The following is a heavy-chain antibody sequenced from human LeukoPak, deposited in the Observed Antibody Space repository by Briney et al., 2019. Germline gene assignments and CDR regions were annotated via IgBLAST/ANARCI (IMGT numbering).Heavy chain of an antibody. V-gene: IGHV3-23*01. CDR3: SKWGDYDVLTGYYDSNF. Sequence: GGSLRLSCAASGFTFNNYAMSWVRQAPGKGLEWVSAILGSGRSAYYADSVKGRFTISRDNSKNSLFLQMNSLRVEDTALYYCSKWGDYDVLTGYYDSNFWGQGTLVTVSA. D-gene: IGHD3-9*01. CDR2: ILGSGRSA. CDR1: GFTFNNYA. J-gene: IGHJ4*02.